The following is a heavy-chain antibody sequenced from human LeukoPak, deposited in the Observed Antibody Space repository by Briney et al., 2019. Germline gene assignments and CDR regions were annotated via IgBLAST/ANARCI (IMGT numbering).Heavy chain of an antibody. CDR2: INTDGSRI. Sequence: GGSLRLSCAASGFTFSSYWMHWVRQAPGKGLVWVSRINTDGSRITYADSVKGRFTISRDNAMNTVYLQMNSLRAEDTAVYYCARVLSGSWDWFDPWGQGTLVTVSS. CDR1: GFTFSSYW. J-gene: IGHJ5*02. CDR3: ARVLSGSWDWFDP. V-gene: IGHV3-74*01. D-gene: IGHD3-22*01.